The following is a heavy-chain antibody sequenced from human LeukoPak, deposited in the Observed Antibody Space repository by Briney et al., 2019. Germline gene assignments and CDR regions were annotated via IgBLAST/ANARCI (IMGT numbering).Heavy chain of an antibody. CDR3: ARVNGYSYGYMGY. Sequence: PSETLSLTCTVSGYSISSGYYWGWIRQPPGKGLEWIGSIYHSGSTYYNPSLKSRVTISVDTSKNQFSLKLSSVTAADTAVYYCARVNGYSYGYMGYWGQGTLVTVSS. J-gene: IGHJ4*02. CDR2: IYHSGST. CDR1: GYSISSGYY. V-gene: IGHV4-38-2*02. D-gene: IGHD5-18*01.